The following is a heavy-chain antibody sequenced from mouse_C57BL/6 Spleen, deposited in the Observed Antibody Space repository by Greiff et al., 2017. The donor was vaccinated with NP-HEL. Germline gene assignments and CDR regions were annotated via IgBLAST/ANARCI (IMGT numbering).Heavy chain of an antibody. D-gene: IGHD1-1*01. Sequence: VQLQQSGPELVKPGASVKISCKASGYTFTDYYMNWVKQSHGKSLEWIGDINPNNGGTSYNQKFKGKATLTVDKSSSTAYMELRSLTSEDSAVYYCARGGFITTVVAYYFDYWGQGTTLTVSS. CDR2: INPNNGGT. V-gene: IGHV1-26*01. CDR1: GYTFTDYY. J-gene: IGHJ2*01. CDR3: ARGGFITTVVAYYFDY.